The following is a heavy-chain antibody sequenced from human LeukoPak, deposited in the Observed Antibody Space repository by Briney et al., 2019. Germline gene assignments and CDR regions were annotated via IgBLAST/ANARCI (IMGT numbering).Heavy chain of an antibody. CDR1: GASIGGYS. CDR3: ATLKGVDPMFDN. D-gene: IGHD2-8*01. Sequence: SETLSLTCTVSGASIGGYSWGSIRQPPGKGLEYIGYMYYSGSANYNPSLKSRVTISVDTSRNQFSLKLRSVTAADTAVYYCATLKGVDPMFDNWGQGILVTVSS. V-gene: IGHV4-59*01. J-gene: IGHJ4*02. CDR2: MYYSGSA.